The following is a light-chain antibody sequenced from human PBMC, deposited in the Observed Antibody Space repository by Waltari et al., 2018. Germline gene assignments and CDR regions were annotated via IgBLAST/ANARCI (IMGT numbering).Light chain of an antibody. CDR3: QQSFSNSPYT. J-gene: IGKJ2*01. Sequence: DIQMTQSPSSLSASVGDRVTITCRASQSISTYLNWYQQKPRGAPKLLIYTASTLQSGVPPRFSGSGSGTDFTLTISGLQPDDFATYFCQQSFSNSPYTFGQGTKVEIK. V-gene: IGKV1-39*01. CDR1: QSISTY. CDR2: TAS.